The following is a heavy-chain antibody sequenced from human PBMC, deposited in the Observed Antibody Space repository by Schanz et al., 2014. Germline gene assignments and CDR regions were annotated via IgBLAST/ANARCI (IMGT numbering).Heavy chain of an antibody. CDR2: INTASGNT. Sequence: QVQLVQSGAEVKKPGASVKVSCKTSGYTFTDYPINWVRQAPGRRLEWMGWINTASGNTRYSEAFQGRVTITRDTSASTAYMELTSLRSEDTAVYFCARGGYSSGWYDRDIAHFDYWGQGTLVTVSS. D-gene: IGHD6-19*01. V-gene: IGHV1-3*04. CDR3: ARGGYSSGWYDRDIAHFDY. CDR1: GYTFTDYP. J-gene: IGHJ4*02.